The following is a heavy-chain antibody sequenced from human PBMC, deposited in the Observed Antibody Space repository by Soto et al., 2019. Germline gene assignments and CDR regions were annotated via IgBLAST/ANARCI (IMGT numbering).Heavy chain of an antibody. V-gene: IGHV1-2*04. CDR3: AIPYYYDSSGYYSDAFDI. CDR2: INPNSGGT. CDR1: GYTFTGYY. D-gene: IGHD3-22*01. J-gene: IGHJ3*02. Sequence: ASVKVSCKASGYTFTGYYMHWVRQAPGQGREWMGWINPNSGGTSYAQKFQGWVTMTRDTSISTAYMELSRLRSDDTAVYYCAIPYYYDSSGYYSDAFDIWGQGTMVTVSS.